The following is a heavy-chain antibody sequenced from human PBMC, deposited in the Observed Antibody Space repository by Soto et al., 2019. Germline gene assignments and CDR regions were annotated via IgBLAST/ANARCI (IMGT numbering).Heavy chain of an antibody. Sequence: QVQLQESGPGLVKPSQTLSLTCTVSGGSISSGGYYWSWIRQHPGKGLEWIGYIYYSGSTYYNPSLKIRVTISVDTSKNQFSLKLSSVTAADTAVYYCARDGSGSGSYSKIPTPDYWGQGTLVTVSS. CDR3: ARDGSGSGSYSKIPTPDY. V-gene: IGHV4-31*03. D-gene: IGHD3-10*01. J-gene: IGHJ4*02. CDR1: GGSISSGGYY. CDR2: IYYSGST.